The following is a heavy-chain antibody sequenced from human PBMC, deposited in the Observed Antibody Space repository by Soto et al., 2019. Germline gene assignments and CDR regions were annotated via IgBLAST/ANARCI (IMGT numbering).Heavy chain of an antibody. CDR2: IYPGDSDT. Sequence: PGESLKISCKGSEDTFTSYWIGWVRQMPGKGLEWMGIIYPGDSDTRYSPSFQGQVTISADKSLRTAYLPWSSLKASDTAMSYCARLLGKAVLDVWGQGTTVNVSS. J-gene: IGHJ6*02. CDR3: ARLLGKAVLDV. D-gene: IGHD6-19*01. V-gene: IGHV5-51*01. CDR1: EDTFTSYW.